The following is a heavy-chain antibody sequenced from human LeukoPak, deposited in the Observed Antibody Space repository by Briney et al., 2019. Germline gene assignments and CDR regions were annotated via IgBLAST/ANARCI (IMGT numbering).Heavy chain of an antibody. V-gene: IGHV3-74*01. CDR1: GFTFSNYW. CDR2: INSDGSST. D-gene: IGHD6-19*01. CDR3: ARAGSQRGYFDH. J-gene: IGHJ4*02. Sequence: GGSLRLSCAASGFTFSNYWMHWVRQAPGKGLVWVSRINSDGSSTSYADSVKGRFTISRDNAKNTLYLQMNSLRAEDTAVYYCARAGSQRGYFDHWGQGTLVTVSS.